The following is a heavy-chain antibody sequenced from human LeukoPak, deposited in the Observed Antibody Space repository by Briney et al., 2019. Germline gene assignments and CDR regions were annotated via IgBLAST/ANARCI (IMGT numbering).Heavy chain of an antibody. V-gene: IGHV3-33*01. CDR2: IWSDGSNK. CDR3: ARASGPFDF. Sequence: GGSLRLSCGASGFTFSVYGMHWVRQAPGKGLEWVAVIWSDGSNKYFADSVKGRLTISRDNSKNTLYLQMNSLRAEDTAVYYCARASGPFDFWGQGTLVTVS. J-gene: IGHJ4*02. D-gene: IGHD3-10*01. CDR1: GFTFSVYG.